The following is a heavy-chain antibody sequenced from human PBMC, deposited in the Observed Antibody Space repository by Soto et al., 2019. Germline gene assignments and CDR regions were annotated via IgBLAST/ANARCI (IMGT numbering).Heavy chain of an antibody. J-gene: IGHJ4*02. Sequence: SETLSVTCTVSGGSISGYYWSWIRQPPGKGLEWIGYIYYSGSTNYNPSLKSRVTISVDTSKNQFSLKLSSVTAADTAVYYCARQSGTYYDILTGYSYFDYWGQGTLVTVSS. CDR3: ARQSGTYYDILTGYSYFDY. CDR1: GGSISGYY. CDR2: IYYSGST. V-gene: IGHV4-59*08. D-gene: IGHD3-9*01.